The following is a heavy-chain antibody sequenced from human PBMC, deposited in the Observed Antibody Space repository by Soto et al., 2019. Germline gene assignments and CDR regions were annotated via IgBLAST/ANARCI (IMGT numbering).Heavy chain of an antibody. CDR3: ARGYGDYLIDF. D-gene: IGHD4-17*01. CDR1: GGTFSSYA. V-gene: IGHV1-69*12. CDR2: IIPIFGTA. Sequence: QVQLVQSGAEVKKPGSSVKVSCKASGGTFSSYAISWVRQAPGQGLEWMGGIIPIFGTANYAQKFQGRVTVTADESTSTGYMELSILSYEDTAVYYCARGYGDYLIDFWGQGYLVTVSS. J-gene: IGHJ4*02.